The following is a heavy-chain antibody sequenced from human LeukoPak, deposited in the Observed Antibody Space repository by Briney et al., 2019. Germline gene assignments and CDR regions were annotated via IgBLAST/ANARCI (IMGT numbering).Heavy chain of an antibody. Sequence: SVKVSCKASGGTFSSYAISRVRQAPGQGLEWMGGIIPIFGTANYAQKFQGRVTITTDESTSTAYMELSSLRSEDTAVYYCARGSPQLLWFGELLVWGQGTLVTVSS. CDR2: IIPIFGTA. J-gene: IGHJ4*02. D-gene: IGHD3-10*01. CDR3: ARGSPQLLWFGELLV. V-gene: IGHV1-69*05. CDR1: GGTFSSYA.